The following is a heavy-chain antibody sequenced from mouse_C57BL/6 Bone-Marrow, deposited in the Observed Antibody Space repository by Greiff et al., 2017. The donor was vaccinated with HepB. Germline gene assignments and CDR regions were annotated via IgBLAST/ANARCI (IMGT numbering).Heavy chain of an antibody. V-gene: IGHV1-15*01. CDR2: IDPETGGT. Sequence: QVHVKQSGAELVRPGASVTLSCKASGYTFTDYEMHWVKQTPVHGLEWIGAIDPETGGTAYNQKFKGKAILTADKSSSTAYMELRSLTSEDSAVYYCTRDYGSRWGQGTTLTVSS. D-gene: IGHD1-1*01. J-gene: IGHJ2*01. CDR3: TRDYGSR. CDR1: GYTFTDYE.